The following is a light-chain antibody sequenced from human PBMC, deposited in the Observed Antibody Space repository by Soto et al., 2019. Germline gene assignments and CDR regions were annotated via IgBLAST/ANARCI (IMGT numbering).Light chain of an antibody. CDR1: KIGSKS. CDR2: DDA. V-gene: IGLV3-21*02. CDR3: HVWDNSDLSL. Sequence: SYELTQPPSVSVAPGQTARITCGGDKIGSKSVHWYQQRPGQAPVLVVYDDADRPSGIPERFSGSNSGNTATQTITRVEAGDEADYYCHVWDNSDLSLFGGGTKLTVL. J-gene: IGLJ2*01.